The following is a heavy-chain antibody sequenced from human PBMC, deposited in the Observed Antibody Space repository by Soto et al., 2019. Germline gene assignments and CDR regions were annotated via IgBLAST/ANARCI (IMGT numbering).Heavy chain of an antibody. CDR1: GLTFSSYG. Sequence: QVQLLESGGGVVQPGRSLRLSCAASGLTFSSYGMHWVRQAPGKGLEWVAVIPYDGSNKYYADSVKGRFTISRDNSKNTLYLQMNSLRAEDTAVHYCAKALRQWLVHDAFDIWGQGTMVTVSS. CDR3: AKALRQWLVHDAFDI. CDR2: IPYDGSNK. J-gene: IGHJ3*02. V-gene: IGHV3-30*18. D-gene: IGHD6-19*01.